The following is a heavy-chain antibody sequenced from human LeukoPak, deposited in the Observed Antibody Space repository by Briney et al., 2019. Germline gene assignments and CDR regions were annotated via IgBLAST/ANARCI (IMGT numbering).Heavy chain of an antibody. CDR3: AKDRPGAAIDY. J-gene: IGHJ4*02. CDR1: GFTFSSYG. CDR2: ISYDGSNK. V-gene: IGHV3-30*18. Sequence: GGSLRLSCAASGFTFSSYGMHWVRQAPGKGLEWVAVISYDGSNKYYADSVKGRFTISRDNSKTTLYLQMNRLRAEDTAVYYCAKDRPGAAIDYWGQGTLVTVSS. D-gene: IGHD1-26*01.